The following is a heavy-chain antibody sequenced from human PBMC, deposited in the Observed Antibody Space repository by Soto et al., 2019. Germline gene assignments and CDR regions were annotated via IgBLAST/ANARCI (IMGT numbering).Heavy chain of an antibody. D-gene: IGHD4-17*01. V-gene: IGHV4-59*01. CDR3: ARDVGYGGDY. CDR2: IYYSGST. Sequence: SETLSLTCTVSGGSISSYYWSWIRQPPGKGLEWIGYIYYSGSTNYNPSLKSRVTISVDTSKNQFSLKLSSVTAADTAVYYCARDVGYGGDYWGQGTLVTVSS. J-gene: IGHJ4*02. CDR1: GGSISSYY.